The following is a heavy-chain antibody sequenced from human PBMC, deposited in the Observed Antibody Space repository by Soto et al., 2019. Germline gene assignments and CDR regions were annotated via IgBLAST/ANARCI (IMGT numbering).Heavy chain of an antibody. J-gene: IGHJ4*02. CDR2: LYHSGST. CDR1: GYSISSGYY. D-gene: IGHD5-18*01. V-gene: IGHV4-38-2*01. CDR3: ARMYGYSYGYLDY. Sequence: SETLSLTGAVSGYSISSGYYWGWIRQPPGKGLEWIGSLYHSGSTSYNPSLKSRVTISVDTSKNQFSLKLTSVTAADTAVYYCARMYGYSYGYLDYWGQGTQVTVSS.